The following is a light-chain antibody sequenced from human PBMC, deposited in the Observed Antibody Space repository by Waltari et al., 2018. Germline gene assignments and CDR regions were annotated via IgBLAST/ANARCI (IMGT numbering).Light chain of an antibody. CDR2: YDR. J-gene: IGLJ6*01. V-gene: IGLV3-21*04. CDR3: QVWDVSGAQVV. CDR1: NLGGQS. Sequence: SYLLTQPSSVSVAPGQTASITCGGDNLGGQSVHGYQQKAGQAPILVIYYDRDRPSGIPERFSGSSSGDTATLTISRVEAGDEADYYCQVWDVSGAQVVFGSGTQVTVL.